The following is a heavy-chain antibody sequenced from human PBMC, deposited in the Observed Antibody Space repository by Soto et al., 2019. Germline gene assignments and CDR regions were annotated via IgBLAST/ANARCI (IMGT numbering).Heavy chain of an antibody. J-gene: IGHJ4*02. D-gene: IGHD4-17*01. CDR2: INAGNGNP. Sequence: QVQLVQSGAEEKKPGASVKVSCKASGYTFTSYAMHWVRQAPGQRLEWMGWINAGNGNPKYSQKFQGRVTITRDTSASTAYTELSSLRSEDTTVYYFASESYGGEFDYWGQGTLVTVSS. CDR3: ASESYGGEFDY. CDR1: GYTFTSYA. V-gene: IGHV1-3*05.